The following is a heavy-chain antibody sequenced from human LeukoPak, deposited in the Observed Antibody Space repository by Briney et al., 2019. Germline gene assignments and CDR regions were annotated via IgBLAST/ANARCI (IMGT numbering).Heavy chain of an antibody. V-gene: IGHV3-74*01. CDR3: ARFSSGWSPSGFDY. J-gene: IGHJ4*02. CDR2: INSDGTTT. Sequence: GGSLRLSCAASGFTFSSYWMHWVRQGPGKELTWVSHINSDGTTTNYADSVKGRFTISRDNAKNTLYLQMNSLRVEDTAFYYCARFSSGWSPSGFDYWGQGTLVTVSS. D-gene: IGHD6-19*01. CDR1: GFTFSSYW.